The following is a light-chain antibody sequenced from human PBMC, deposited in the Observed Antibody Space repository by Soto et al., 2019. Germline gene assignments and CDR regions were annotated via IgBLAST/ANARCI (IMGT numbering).Light chain of an antibody. CDR3: QQYKSYPWT. J-gene: IGKJ1*01. Sequence: DIQMTQSPSSVSASVGDRVTITCRASQDIGGWLAWYQQKPGKAPKLLFYRASNLEGGVPSRFSGGGSGTEFTLTINSLQPDDSATYYCQQYKSYPWTFGQGTKVDNK. CDR1: QDIGGW. V-gene: IGKV1-5*03. CDR2: RAS.